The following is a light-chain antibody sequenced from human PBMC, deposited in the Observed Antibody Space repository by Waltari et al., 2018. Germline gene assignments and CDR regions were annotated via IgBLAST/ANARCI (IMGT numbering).Light chain of an antibody. J-gene: IGLJ1*01. V-gene: IGLV2-14*01. CDR1: SSDVDNYNF. CDR2: GVS. CDR3: SSYTNIITYV. Sequence: QSALTQPASVSGSPGQSITISCTGTSSDVDNYNFVSWYQQHPGKAPKLMIYGVSKRPSGVSDRFSGSKSGNPASLTISVLQADDEADYYCSSYTNIITYVFGTGTKVTVL.